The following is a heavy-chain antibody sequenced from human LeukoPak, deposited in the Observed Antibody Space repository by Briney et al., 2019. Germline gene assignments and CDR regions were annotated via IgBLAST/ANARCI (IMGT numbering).Heavy chain of an antibody. J-gene: IGHJ6*03. Sequence: SETLSLTCTVSGGSISSSSYYWGWIRQPPGKGLEWIGSIYYSGSTYYNPSLKCRVTISVDTSKIQISLKLNSVTAADTAVYYCARLRDYYYNYMDVWGKGTTVTISS. CDR1: GGSISSSSYY. CDR3: ARLRDYYYNYMDV. CDR2: IYYSGST. V-gene: IGHV4-39*01.